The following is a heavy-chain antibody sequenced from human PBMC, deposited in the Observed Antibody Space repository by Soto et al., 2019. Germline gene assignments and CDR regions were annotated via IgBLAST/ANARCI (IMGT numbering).Heavy chain of an antibody. CDR1: GGTFSSYT. CDR2: IIPILGIA. D-gene: IGHD4-17*01. CDR3: ARVDYGGNPFDY. V-gene: IGHV1-69*02. Sequence: QVQLVQSGAEVKQPGSSVKVSCKASGGTFSSYTISWVRQAPGQGLEWMGRIIPILGIANYAQKFQGRVTITADKSTSTAYMELSSLRSEDTAVYYCARVDYGGNPFDYWGQGTLVTVSS. J-gene: IGHJ4*02.